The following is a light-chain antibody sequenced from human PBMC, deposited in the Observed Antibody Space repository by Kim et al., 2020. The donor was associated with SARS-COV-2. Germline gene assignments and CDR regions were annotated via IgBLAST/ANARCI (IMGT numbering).Light chain of an antibody. Sequence: VSPGESATLSCRASQSVRTSVAWYQQRPGQTPRLLIYEASTRATGIPARFSGSGSETEFTLTISSLQPEDFATYFCLQHNTYPITFGQGTRLEIK. CDR3: LQHNTYPIT. J-gene: IGKJ5*01. V-gene: IGKV3-15*01. CDR1: QSVRTS. CDR2: EAS.